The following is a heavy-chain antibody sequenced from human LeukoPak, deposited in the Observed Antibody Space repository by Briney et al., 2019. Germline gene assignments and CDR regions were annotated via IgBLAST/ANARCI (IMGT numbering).Heavy chain of an antibody. CDR3: AVALKDRYFDY. J-gene: IGHJ4*02. CDR2: INPNSGGT. CDR1: GYTFTGYY. Sequence: ASVKVSCKASGYTFTGYYMRWVRQAPGQGLEWMGWINPNSGGTNYAQKFQGWVTMTRDTSISTAYMELSRLRSDDTAVYYCAVALKDRYFDYWGQGTLVTVSS. D-gene: IGHD2-15*01. V-gene: IGHV1-2*04.